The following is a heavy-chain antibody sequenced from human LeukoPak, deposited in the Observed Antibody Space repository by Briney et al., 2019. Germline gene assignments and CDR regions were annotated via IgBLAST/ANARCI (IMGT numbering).Heavy chain of an antibody. Sequence: GGSPRLSCAASGFTFSSYGMHWVRQAPGKGLEWVAFIRYDGSNKYYADSVKGRFTISRDNSKNTLYLQMNSLRAEDTAVYYCAKDRGSGYYSPNFDYWGQGTLVTVSS. CDR3: AKDRGSGYYSPNFDY. D-gene: IGHD3-22*01. V-gene: IGHV3-30*02. CDR1: GFTFSSYG. J-gene: IGHJ4*02. CDR2: IRYDGSNK.